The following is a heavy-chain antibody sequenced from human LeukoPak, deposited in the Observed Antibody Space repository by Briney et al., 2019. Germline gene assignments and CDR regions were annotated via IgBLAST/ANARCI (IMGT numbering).Heavy chain of an antibody. V-gene: IGHV3-21*01. D-gene: IGHD3-22*01. CDR3: ARDRVYGDSSGYYLNWFDP. CDR1: GFTFSSYS. J-gene: IGHJ5*02. CDR2: ISSSSSYI. Sequence: GGSLRLSCAASGFTFSSYSMNWVRQVPGKGLEWVSSISSSSSYIYYADSVKGRFTISRDNAKNSLYLQMNSLRAEDTAVYYCARDRVYGDSSGYYLNWFDPWGQGTLVTVSS.